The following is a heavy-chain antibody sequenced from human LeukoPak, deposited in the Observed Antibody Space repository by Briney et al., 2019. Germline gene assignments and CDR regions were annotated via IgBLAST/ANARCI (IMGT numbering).Heavy chain of an antibody. Sequence: PGGSLRLSCAASGFTFSDYYTSWIRQAPGKGLEWVSYISSSSTYTNYADSVKGRFTISRDNAKNSLYLQMNSLRAEDTAVYYCARGLRRDCDSTSCWAALDIWGQGTMVTVSS. J-gene: IGHJ3*02. CDR2: ISSSSTYT. CDR3: ARGLRRDCDSTSCWAALDI. V-gene: IGHV3-11*03. D-gene: IGHD2-2*01. CDR1: GFTFSDYY.